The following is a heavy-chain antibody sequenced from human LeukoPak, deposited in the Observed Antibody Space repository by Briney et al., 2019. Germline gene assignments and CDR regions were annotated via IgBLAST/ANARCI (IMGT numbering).Heavy chain of an antibody. J-gene: IGHJ3*01. Sequence: SETLSLTCTVSGGSIASTSHYWAWIRQPPGKGLEWIGYMYYSGTPYYNPSLKSRVTISVDTPKNQFSLSLTSVTAADTALYYCARSLTGCTDGFDVWGQGTMVTVLS. D-gene: IGHD2-8*01. CDR3: ARSLTGCTDGFDV. V-gene: IGHV4-39*01. CDR1: GGSIASTSHY. CDR2: MYYSGTP.